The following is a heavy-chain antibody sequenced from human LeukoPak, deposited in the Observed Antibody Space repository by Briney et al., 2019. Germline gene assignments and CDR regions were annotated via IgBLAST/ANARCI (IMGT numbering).Heavy chain of an antibody. CDR3: ARSREYGDYLPYYFDY. V-gene: IGHV3-48*04. CDR1: GFTFSSYS. CDR2: ISSSTSTI. D-gene: IGHD4-17*01. J-gene: IGHJ4*02. Sequence: GGSLRLSCAASGFTFSSYSMNWVRRAPGKGLEWVSYISSSTSTIYYADSVKCRFTISRDNAKNSLYLQMNSLRAEDTAVYYCARSREYGDYLPYYFDYWGQGTLVTVSS.